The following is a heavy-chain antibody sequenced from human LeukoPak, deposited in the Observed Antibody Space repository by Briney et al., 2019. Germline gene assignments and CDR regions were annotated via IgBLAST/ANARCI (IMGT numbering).Heavy chain of an antibody. CDR2: IYHSGST. CDR3: ARDQYRQQLVRGYNWFDP. Sequence: PSETLSLTCSVSGGSITSYDWSWIRQSPGKGLEWIGYIYHSGSTYYNPSLKSRVTISVDRSKNQFSLKLSSVTAADTAVYYCARDQYRQQLVRGYNWFDPWGQGTLVTVSS. D-gene: IGHD6-13*01. V-gene: IGHV4-59*12. J-gene: IGHJ5*02. CDR1: GGSITSYD.